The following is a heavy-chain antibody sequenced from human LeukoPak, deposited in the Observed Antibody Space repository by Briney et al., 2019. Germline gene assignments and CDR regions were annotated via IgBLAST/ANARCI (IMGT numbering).Heavy chain of an antibody. V-gene: IGHV3-66*01. CDR1: GFTVSSNY. Sequence: PGGSLRLSCAASGFTVSSNYMSWVRQAPGKGLEWVSVIYSGGSTYYADSVKGRFTISRDNSKNTLYLQMNSPRAEDTAVYYCARAKGSGSYLDWGQGTLVTVSS. D-gene: IGHD3-10*01. CDR3: ARAKGSGSYLD. J-gene: IGHJ4*02. CDR2: IYSGGST.